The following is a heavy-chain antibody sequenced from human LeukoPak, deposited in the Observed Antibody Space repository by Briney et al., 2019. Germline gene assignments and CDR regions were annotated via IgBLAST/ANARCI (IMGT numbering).Heavy chain of an antibody. CDR2: IRFDGSYE. D-gene: IGHD6-25*01. CDR1: GFTFSSYG. J-gene: IGHJ6*04. V-gene: IGHV3-30*02. Sequence: GGSLRLSCAASGFTFSSYGMHWVRQAPGKGLEWVTFIRFDGSYEDYADSVKGRFTISRDNAKNSLYLQMNSLRAEDTAVYYCARDGTPIHGSGWVYMDVWGKGTTVTISS. CDR3: ARDGTPIHGSGWVYMDV.